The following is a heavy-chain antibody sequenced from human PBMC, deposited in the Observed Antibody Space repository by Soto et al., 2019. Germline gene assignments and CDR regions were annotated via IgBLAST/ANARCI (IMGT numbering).Heavy chain of an antibody. Sequence: SETLSLTWTVSGGSISSGGYYWIWVRQHPGKGLDWIGYIYYSGSTYYNPSLKSRVTISVDTSKNQFSLKLSSVTAADTAVYYCARARRDCSSTSCRHLDYWGQGTLVTVSS. J-gene: IGHJ4*02. CDR2: IYYSGST. CDR1: GGSISSGGYY. V-gene: IGHV4-31*02. CDR3: ARARRDCSSTSCRHLDY. D-gene: IGHD2-2*01.